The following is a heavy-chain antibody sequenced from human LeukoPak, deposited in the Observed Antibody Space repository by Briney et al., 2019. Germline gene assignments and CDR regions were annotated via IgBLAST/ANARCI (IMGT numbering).Heavy chain of an antibody. CDR1: GFTFSSYA. D-gene: IGHD3-22*01. CDR3: AKAYYDSTGYYGY. Sequence: GGSLRLSCAASGFTFSSYAMSWVRQAPGKGLEWVSTISGSGGSTYYADSVKGRFTISRDNSKDTLYLQMNSLRAEDTAVYYCAKAYYDSTGYYGYWGQGTLVSVSS. J-gene: IGHJ4*02. CDR2: ISGSGGST. V-gene: IGHV3-23*01.